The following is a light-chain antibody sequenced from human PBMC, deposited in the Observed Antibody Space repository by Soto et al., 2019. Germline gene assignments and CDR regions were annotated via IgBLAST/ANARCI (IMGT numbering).Light chain of an antibody. Sequence: TQMTQCPSSLSASVGDRVTITWGASQGISSWVAWYQQKPGKAPKLLIYDASSLESGVPARFSGSGSGTEFTLTISSLQPDDFATYCCQQDNSYFRTFGEGTKVDI. CDR1: QGISSW. CDR2: DAS. CDR3: QQDNSYFRT. V-gene: IGKV1-5*01. J-gene: IGKJ1*01.